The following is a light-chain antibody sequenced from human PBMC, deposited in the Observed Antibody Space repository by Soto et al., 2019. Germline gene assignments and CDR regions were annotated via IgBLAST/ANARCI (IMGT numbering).Light chain of an antibody. CDR2: DVS. J-gene: IGLJ1*01. CDR1: SSDVGNYIY. V-gene: IGLV2-11*01. Sequence: QSALTQPRSVSGSPGQSVTISCTGTSSDVGNYIYVSWYQQLPGKAPKVMIYDVSKRPSGVPDRFSGSKSGNTASLTISGLQAEDEADYYCCSYAGNYIHVFGTGTKVTVL. CDR3: CSYAGNYIHV.